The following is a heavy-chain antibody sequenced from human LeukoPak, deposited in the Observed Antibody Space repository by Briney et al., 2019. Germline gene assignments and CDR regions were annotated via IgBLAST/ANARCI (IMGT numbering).Heavy chain of an antibody. CDR3: AREKYSSSSDDAFDI. V-gene: IGHV3-20*01. Sequence: GGSLRLSCAASGFTFDDYGMSWVRQAPGKGLEWVSGINWNGGSTGYADSVKGRFTISRDNAKNSLYLQMNSLRAEDTALYHCAREKYSSSSDDAFDIWGQGTMVTVSS. CDR1: GFTFDDYG. CDR2: INWNGGST. D-gene: IGHD6-6*01. J-gene: IGHJ3*02.